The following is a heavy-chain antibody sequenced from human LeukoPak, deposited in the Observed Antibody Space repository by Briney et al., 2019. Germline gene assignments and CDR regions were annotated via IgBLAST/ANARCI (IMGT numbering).Heavy chain of an antibody. CDR2: IYTSGST. CDR3: ARDRYSGSKYGRGNFDY. J-gene: IGHJ4*02. Sequence: PSQTLSLTCTVSGGSISSGSYYWSWIRQPAGKGLEWIGRIYTSGSTNYNPSLKSRVTISVDTSKNQFSLKLSSVTAAATAVYYCARDRYSGSKYGRGNFDYWRQGTLVTVSS. D-gene: IGHD1-26*01. V-gene: IGHV4-61*02. CDR1: GGSISSGSYY.